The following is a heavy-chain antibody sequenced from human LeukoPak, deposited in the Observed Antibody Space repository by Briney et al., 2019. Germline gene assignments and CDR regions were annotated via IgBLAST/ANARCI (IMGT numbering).Heavy chain of an antibody. CDR2: ITGGHYPT. Sequence: GGSLRLSCAASGFTFSRYWLTWVRQAPGKGLEWVSSITGGHYPTYNTDSVKGRFTISRDNSKNTLYLQMNSLRADDTAVYYCTKDPNGDYVGAFEPWGQGTLVTVSS. D-gene: IGHD4-17*01. J-gene: IGHJ5*02. CDR3: TKDPNGDYVGAFEP. V-gene: IGHV3-23*01. CDR1: GFTFSRYW.